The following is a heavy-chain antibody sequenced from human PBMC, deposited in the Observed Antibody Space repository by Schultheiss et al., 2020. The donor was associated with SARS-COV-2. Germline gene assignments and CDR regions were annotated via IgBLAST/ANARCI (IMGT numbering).Heavy chain of an antibody. D-gene: IGHD2-21*02. J-gene: IGHJ4*02. V-gene: IGHV3-23*01. Sequence: GGSLRLSCAASGFTFSRYAMSWVRQAPGKGLEWVSSISVSGDRADYADSVKGRFTISRDNSKNTLYLQMNSLRAEDTAVYYCARGGSGDSRSIHYYWGQGTLVTVSS. CDR2: ISVSGDRA. CDR1: GFTFSRYA. CDR3: ARGGSGDSRSIHYY.